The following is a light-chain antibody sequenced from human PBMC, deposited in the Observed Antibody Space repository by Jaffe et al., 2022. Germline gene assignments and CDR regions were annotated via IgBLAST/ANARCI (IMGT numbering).Light chain of an antibody. J-gene: IGLJ3*02. CDR3: QVWHLNIYVV. Sequence: SYELSQSLSVSVALGQTASITCGGDNIGSNNVHWFQQKPGQAPVLVMYRDNHRPSGIPERFSGSNSGNTATLTISRVQVGDEAVYYCQVWHLNIYVVFGGGTKLTVL. V-gene: IGLV3-9*01. CDR2: RDN. CDR1: NIGSNN.